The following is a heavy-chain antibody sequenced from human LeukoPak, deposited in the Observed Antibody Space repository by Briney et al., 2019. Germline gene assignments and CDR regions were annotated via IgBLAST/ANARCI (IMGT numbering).Heavy chain of an antibody. J-gene: IGHJ4*02. V-gene: IGHV3-21*01. D-gene: IGHD3-3*01. Sequence: GGSLRLSCVASGFTFSRYSLNWVRQAPGKGLEWVSSISSGSSYTDYADSVKGRFTISRDDAKNSLYLQMNSLRVEDTAVYFCARDGDYDFWSPHYNPFDFWGQGTLVTVSS. CDR3: ARDGDYDFWSPHYNPFDF. CDR2: ISSGSSYT. CDR1: GFTFSRYS.